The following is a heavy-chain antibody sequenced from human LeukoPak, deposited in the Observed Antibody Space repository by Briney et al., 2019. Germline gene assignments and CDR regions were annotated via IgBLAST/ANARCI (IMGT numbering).Heavy chain of an antibody. CDR1: GFTFSSYA. V-gene: IGHV3-23*01. Sequence: PGGSLRLSCAASGFTFSSYAMSWVRQAPGKGLEWLSSISGSGSSTYYADSVKGRFTIPRDNSKNTLYLQMNSLRAEDTAVYYCAKDTVAVAALFDPWGQGTLVTVSS. D-gene: IGHD6-19*01. CDR2: ISGSGSST. J-gene: IGHJ5*02. CDR3: AKDTVAVAALFDP.